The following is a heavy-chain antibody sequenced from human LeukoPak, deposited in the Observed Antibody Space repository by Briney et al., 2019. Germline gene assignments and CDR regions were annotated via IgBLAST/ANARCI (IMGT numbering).Heavy chain of an antibody. V-gene: IGHV3-30-3*01. CDR2: ISYDGSNK. CDR3: ARDLGQIDY. Sequence: GRSLRPSCAVSGFTSTSYAMHWVRQAPGKGLEWVAVISYDGSNKYYTHSVKGRFTFSRDNSQNTLYLQMNSLKAEDTAVYYCARDLGQIDYWGQGTLVTVSS. J-gene: IGHJ4*02. CDR1: GFTSTSYA.